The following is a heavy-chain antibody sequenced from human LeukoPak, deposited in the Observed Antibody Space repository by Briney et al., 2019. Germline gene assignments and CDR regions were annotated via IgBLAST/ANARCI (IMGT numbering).Heavy chain of an antibody. CDR1: GGSIRNGGYY. CDR2: IYYSGST. J-gene: IGHJ4*02. V-gene: IGHV4-39*01. CDR3: ARHCSGGSCYSDFDC. Sequence: PSETLSLTCTVSGGSIRNGGYYWGWIRQPPGKGLEWIGSIYYSGSTYYNPSLKSRVTISVHTSKNQFSLKVSSVTAADTAVYYCARHCSGGSCYSDFDCWGQGTLVTVSS. D-gene: IGHD2-15*01.